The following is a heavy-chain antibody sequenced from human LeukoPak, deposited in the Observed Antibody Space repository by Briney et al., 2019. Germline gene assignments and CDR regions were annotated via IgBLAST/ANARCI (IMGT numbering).Heavy chain of an antibody. CDR1: GFTFSYHW. J-gene: IGHJ3*01. Sequence: GGSLTLSCAASGFTFSYHWMTWVRQAPGKGLEWVANIKNDGAVKNYVDSVKGRFTISRDNAKNSLYLQMNSLRAEDTAVYYCAKGKVNHDGALDVWGQGTLVTVSS. CDR2: IKNDGAVK. V-gene: IGHV3-7*03. CDR3: AKGKVNHDGALDV. D-gene: IGHD2-21*01.